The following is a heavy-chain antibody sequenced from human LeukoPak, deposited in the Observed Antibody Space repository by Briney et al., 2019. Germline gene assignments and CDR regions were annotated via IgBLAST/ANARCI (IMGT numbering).Heavy chain of an antibody. CDR2: IDGDGSGT. J-gene: IGHJ4*02. CDR3: ATVFDY. D-gene: IGHD4-17*01. CDR1: GFTVSSNY. V-gene: IGHV3-74*01. Sequence: PGGSLRLSCAASGFTVSSNYMSWVRQAPGKGLEWVSRIDGDGSGTSYADSVKGRFTISRDNAKNTSYLQMDSLRAEDSAVYYCATVFDYWGQGTLVTVSS.